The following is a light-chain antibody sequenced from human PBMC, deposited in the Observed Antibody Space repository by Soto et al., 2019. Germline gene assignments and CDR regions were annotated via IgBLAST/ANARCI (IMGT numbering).Light chain of an antibody. Sequence: EIVMTQSPATLSVSPGERATLSCRASQSVSANLAWYQQKPGQAPRLLINGASTRATGFTARFSGSGSGTEFTLTSSSLQSEDFATYYCQQYNNWPPGTFGQGTKLEIK. CDR2: GAS. V-gene: IGKV3-15*01. CDR3: QQYNNWPPGT. CDR1: QSVSAN. J-gene: IGKJ2*01.